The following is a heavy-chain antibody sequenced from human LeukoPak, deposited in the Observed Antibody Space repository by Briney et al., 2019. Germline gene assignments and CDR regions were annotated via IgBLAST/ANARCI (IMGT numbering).Heavy chain of an antibody. CDR3: ARHVWGSYRYANWFDP. CDR2: IYYSGST. CDR1: GGSIISSSYY. D-gene: IGHD3-16*02. Sequence: SETLSLTCSVSGGSIISSSYYWGWIRQPPGKGLEWIGSIYYSGSTSYSPSLKSRVTISVDTSKNQFSLKLSSVTAADTAVYYCARHVWGSYRYANWFDPWGQGTLVTVSS. J-gene: IGHJ5*02. V-gene: IGHV4-39*01.